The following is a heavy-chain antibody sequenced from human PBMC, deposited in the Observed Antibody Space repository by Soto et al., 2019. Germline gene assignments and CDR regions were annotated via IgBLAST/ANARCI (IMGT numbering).Heavy chain of an antibody. D-gene: IGHD3-10*01. V-gene: IGHV1-69*06. J-gene: IGHJ4*02. CDR2: IIPIFGTA. CDR1: GYPLTELS. Sequence: GXSVKVSCKVSGYPLTELSMHGVRQAPGQGLEWMGGIIPIFGTANYAQKFQGRVTITADKSTSTAYMELSSLRSEDTAVYYCASLGDGSGSSFDYWGQGTLVTVSS. CDR3: ASLGDGSGSSFDY.